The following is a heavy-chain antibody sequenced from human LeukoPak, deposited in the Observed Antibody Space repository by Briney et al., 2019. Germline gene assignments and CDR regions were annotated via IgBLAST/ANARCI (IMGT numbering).Heavy chain of an antibody. CDR3: ARQRVGCSGGSCLRDAFDI. Sequence: SETLSLTCTVSGGAISDSNYYWGWIRQPPGKGLEWIGSIYYSGSTYYNPSLKSRVTISVDTSKNQFSLKLSSVTAADTAVYYCARQRVGCSGGSCLRDAFDIWGQGTMVTVSS. CDR1: GGAISDSNYY. J-gene: IGHJ3*02. D-gene: IGHD2-15*01. CDR2: IYYSGST. V-gene: IGHV4-39*01.